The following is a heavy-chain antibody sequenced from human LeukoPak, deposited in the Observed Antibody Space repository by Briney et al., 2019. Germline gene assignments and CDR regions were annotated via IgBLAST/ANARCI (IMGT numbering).Heavy chain of an antibody. CDR3: ARTSAGGPPDY. CDR2: ISAYNGDT. Sequence: INWXXXAPXXXLXWMGWISAYNGDTKYTENFQGRVTMTTDTSTSTAYMELRSLRSDDTAVYYCARTSAGGPPDYWGLGTLVTVSS. J-gene: IGHJ4*02. D-gene: IGHD2-8*02. V-gene: IGHV1-18*01.